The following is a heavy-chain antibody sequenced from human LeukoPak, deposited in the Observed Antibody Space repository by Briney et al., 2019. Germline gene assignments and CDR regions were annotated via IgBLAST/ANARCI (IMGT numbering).Heavy chain of an antibody. CDR2: ISAYNGNT. CDR1: GYTFTSYG. V-gene: IGHV1-18*01. D-gene: IGHD6-13*01. CDR3: ARDMYRWYDGPFDP. J-gene: IGHJ5*02. Sequence: ASVKVSCKASGYTFTSYGISWVRQAPGQGLEWMGWISAYNGNTNYAQKFQGRVTMTTDTSTSTAHMELRSLRSDDTAVYYCARDMYRWYDGPFDPWGQGTLVTVSS.